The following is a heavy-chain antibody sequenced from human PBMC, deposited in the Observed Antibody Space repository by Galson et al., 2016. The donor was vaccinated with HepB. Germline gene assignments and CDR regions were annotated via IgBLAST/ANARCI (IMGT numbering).Heavy chain of an antibody. J-gene: IGHJ6*02. CDR2: ITGSSATI. Sequence: SLRLSCAASGFTFGDYPMSWVRQAPGKGLEWVAYITGSSATIYYADSVKGRFTVSRDTAKNSLYLQMHSLRDEDAAVYYCARDHVKGYYYGMDVWGQGTTVTVSS. CDR1: GFTFGDYP. CDR3: ARDHVKGYYYGMDV. V-gene: IGHV3-48*02.